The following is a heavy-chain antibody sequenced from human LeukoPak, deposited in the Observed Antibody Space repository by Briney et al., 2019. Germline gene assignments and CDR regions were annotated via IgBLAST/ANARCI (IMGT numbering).Heavy chain of an antibody. Sequence: GGSLRLSCAGSGFSFSSYDMLWVRQATGKGLEWVSAIGSGGDTYYAGSVKGRFTISRESAKDSFYLQMNSLSAGNTAVYFCARAVAGTDEIDSWGQGTLVTVSS. CDR2: IGSGGDT. CDR1: GFSFSSYD. J-gene: IGHJ4*02. D-gene: IGHD6-19*01. V-gene: IGHV3-13*01. CDR3: ARAVAGTDEIDS.